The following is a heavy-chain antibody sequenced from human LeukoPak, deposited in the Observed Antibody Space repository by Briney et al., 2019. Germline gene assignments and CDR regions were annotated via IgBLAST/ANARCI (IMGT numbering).Heavy chain of an antibody. CDR1: GVSISSYY. J-gene: IGHJ4*02. CDR3: ARDRNHCSSASCYKAFDY. D-gene: IGHD2-2*02. V-gene: IGHV4-4*07. Sequence: SETLSLTCAVSGVSISSYYWSWIRQPAGKGLEWIGRIYASGSTNYNPSLMSRVTMSVDMSKNQLSLKLSSVTAADTAVYYCARDRNHCSSASCYKAFDYWGQGTLVTVSS. CDR2: IYASGST.